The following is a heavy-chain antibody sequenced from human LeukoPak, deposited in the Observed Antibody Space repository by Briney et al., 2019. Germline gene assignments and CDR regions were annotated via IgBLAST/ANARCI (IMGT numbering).Heavy chain of an antibody. CDR1: GFTFSSYS. CDR3: AREKYSSSRRNFDY. V-gene: IGHV3-48*04. Sequence: GGSLRLSCAASGFTFSSYSMNWVRQAPGKGLEWVSYISSSSSTIYYADSVKGRFTISRDNAKNTLYLQMNSLRAEDTAVYYCAREKYSSSRRNFDYWGQGTLVTVSS. J-gene: IGHJ4*02. CDR2: ISSSSSTI. D-gene: IGHD6-6*01.